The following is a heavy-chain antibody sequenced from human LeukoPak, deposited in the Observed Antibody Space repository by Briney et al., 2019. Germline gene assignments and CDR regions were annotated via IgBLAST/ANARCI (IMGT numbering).Heavy chain of an antibody. CDR1: GFTFSSYA. J-gene: IGHJ5*02. CDR3: AKDRSSTPIAPRFDP. Sequence: GRSLRLSCAASGFTFSSYAMSWVRQAPGRGLEWVSVISGSGGSTSYADSVKGRFTISRDNSKNTLYLQMNSLRAEDTALYYCAKDRSSTPIAPRFDPWGQGTQVTVSS. V-gene: IGHV3-23*01. CDR2: ISGSGGST. D-gene: IGHD2-21*02.